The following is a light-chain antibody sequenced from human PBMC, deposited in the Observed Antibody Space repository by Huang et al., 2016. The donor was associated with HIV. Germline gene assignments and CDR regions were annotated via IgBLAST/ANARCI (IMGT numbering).Light chain of an antibody. CDR3: QQYNNWPRT. V-gene: IGKV3-15*01. Sequence: EIVMTQSPATLSVSPGERATLSCRASQSVSSQLAWYQQKPGQAPRLLIYVASTRATGIPARFSGSGSGTEFTLTISSLQSEDFAVYYCQQYNNWPRTFGQGTKVEIK. CDR1: QSVSSQ. J-gene: IGKJ1*01. CDR2: VAS.